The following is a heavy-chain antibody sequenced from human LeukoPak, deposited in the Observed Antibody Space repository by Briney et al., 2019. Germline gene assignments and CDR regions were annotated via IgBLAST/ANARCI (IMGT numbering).Heavy chain of an antibody. Sequence: SETLSLTCTVSGGSISSGGYYWSWIRQHPGKGLEWIGYIYYSGSTYYNPSLKSRVTMSVDTSKNQFSLKLSSVTAADTAVYYCARDGELGASRWGQGTLVTVSS. D-gene: IGHD1-26*01. CDR3: ARDGELGASR. CDR2: IYYSGST. V-gene: IGHV4-31*03. CDR1: GGSISSGGYY. J-gene: IGHJ4*02.